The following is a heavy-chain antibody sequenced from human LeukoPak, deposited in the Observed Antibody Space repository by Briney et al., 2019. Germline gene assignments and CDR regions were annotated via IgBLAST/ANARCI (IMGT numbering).Heavy chain of an antibody. Sequence: GGSLRLSCSASGFTFSSYEMNWVRQAPGKGLEWISYITGSGDTIYYADSVKGRFTISRDNAKNSLFLQMNSLTADDTAVYYCARERTTIVSGTAIGAYWGQGTLVTVSS. V-gene: IGHV3-48*03. J-gene: IGHJ4*02. CDR1: GFTFSSYE. CDR3: ARERTTIVSGTAIGAY. D-gene: IGHD4-11*01. CDR2: ITGSGDTI.